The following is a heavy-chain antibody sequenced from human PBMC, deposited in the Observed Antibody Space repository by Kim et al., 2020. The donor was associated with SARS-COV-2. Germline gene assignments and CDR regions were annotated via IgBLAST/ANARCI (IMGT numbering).Heavy chain of an antibody. CDR3: AKDFAASGRRGFYYYYYGMDV. D-gene: IGHD3-10*01. CDR2: ISYDGSNK. J-gene: IGHJ6*02. Sequence: GGSLRLSCAASGFTFSSYGMHWVRQAPGKGLEWVAVISYDGSNKNYADSVKGRFTISRDNSKNTLYLQMNSLRAEDTAVYYCAKDFAASGRRGFYYYYYGMDVWGQGTTVTVSS. CDR1: GFTFSSYG. V-gene: IGHV3-30*18.